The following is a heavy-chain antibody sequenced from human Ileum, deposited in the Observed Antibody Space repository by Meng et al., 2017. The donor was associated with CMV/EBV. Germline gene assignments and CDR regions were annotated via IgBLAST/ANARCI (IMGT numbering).Heavy chain of an antibody. Sequence: LQRQESGPGLVKPSETLSLTCTVSGDSITTTTYYWGWLRQPPGKGLEWIASIYYSGTTYYNPSLKSRVTISVDTSKNQFSLKVYSVTAADTAIYYCARSRREDWFDPWGQGTLVTVSS. CDR2: IYYSGTT. CDR3: ARSRREDWFDP. CDR1: GDSITTTTYY. V-gene: IGHV4-39*07. J-gene: IGHJ5*02. D-gene: IGHD1-26*01.